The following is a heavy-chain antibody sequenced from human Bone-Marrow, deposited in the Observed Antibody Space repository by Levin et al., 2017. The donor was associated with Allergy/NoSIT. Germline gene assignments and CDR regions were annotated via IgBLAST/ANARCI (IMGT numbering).Heavy chain of an antibody. J-gene: IGHJ3*02. Sequence: LSQTLSLTCTVSGGSISSSDYFWSWIRQPPGKGLEWIGYTYYSGSPYYNPSLKRRISISVDTSTNQISLKLGSVTAADPPVYYCARDMARGDEKETFEIWGQGTMVTVSS. CDR2: TYYSGSP. D-gene: IGHD3-10*01. CDR3: ARDMARGDEKETFEI. CDR1: GGSISSSDYF. V-gene: IGHV4-30-4*01.